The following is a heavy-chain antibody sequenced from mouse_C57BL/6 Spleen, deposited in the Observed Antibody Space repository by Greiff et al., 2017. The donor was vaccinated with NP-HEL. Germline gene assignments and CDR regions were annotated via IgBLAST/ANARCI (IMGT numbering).Heavy chain of an antibody. Sequence: VQLQQPGAELVKPGASVKMSCKASGYTFTSYWITWVKQRPGQGLEWIGDIYPGSGSTNYNEKFKSKATLTVDTSSSTAYMQLSSLTSEDAAFYYCARGLRYFDYWGKGTTLTVSS. CDR1: GYTFTSYW. V-gene: IGHV1-55*01. D-gene: IGHD2-2*01. J-gene: IGHJ2*01. CDR2: IYPGSGST. CDR3: ARGLRYFDY.